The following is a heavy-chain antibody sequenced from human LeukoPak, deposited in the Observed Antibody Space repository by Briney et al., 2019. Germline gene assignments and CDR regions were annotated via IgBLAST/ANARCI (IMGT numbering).Heavy chain of an antibody. V-gene: IGHV1-18*04. CDR2: SSAYNGNP. CDR1: GYSFIRYH. CDR3: AREGYSGYGGYYYYGMDV. Sequence: ASVEAACQASGYSFIRYHLRWQRQAPGHGVESVVWSSAYNGNPNYAQQVQGRVAMTTDTSTSTACMEMRSLRSDDTAVYYCAREGYSGYGGYYYYGMDVWGKGTTVTVSS. D-gene: IGHD5-12*01. J-gene: IGHJ6*04.